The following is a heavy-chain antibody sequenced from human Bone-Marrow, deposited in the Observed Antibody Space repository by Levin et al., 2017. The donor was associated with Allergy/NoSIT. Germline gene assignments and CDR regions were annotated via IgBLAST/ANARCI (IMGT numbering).Heavy chain of an antibody. J-gene: IGHJ4*02. CDR3: AVGPILDY. Sequence: GGSLRLSCAASGFSFSTSEMIWVRQAPGKGLEWLSYISSGGIPIHYADSVKGRFTISRDNARNSLYLQMNSLRVEDTGIYYCAVGPILDYWGQGTLVVVSS. V-gene: IGHV3-48*03. CDR1: GFSFSTSE. D-gene: IGHD3-3*01. CDR2: ISSGGIPI.